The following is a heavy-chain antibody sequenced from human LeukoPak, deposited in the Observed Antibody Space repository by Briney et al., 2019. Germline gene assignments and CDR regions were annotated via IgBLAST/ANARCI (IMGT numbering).Heavy chain of an antibody. CDR3: QKTAYDILTGFMAFDI. CDR1: GTSITSFY. V-gene: IGHV4-59*08. Sequence: PSETLSLSCTVSGTSITSFYWNWTRQHPGKRLKSIGDIYNSGSTNYTPSLKSRVAISVDTSMNQFSLKLSSVTAADTVFFFKQKTAYDILTGFMAFDIWGQGTMVTVSS. CDR2: IYNSGST. D-gene: IGHD3-9*01. J-gene: IGHJ3*02.